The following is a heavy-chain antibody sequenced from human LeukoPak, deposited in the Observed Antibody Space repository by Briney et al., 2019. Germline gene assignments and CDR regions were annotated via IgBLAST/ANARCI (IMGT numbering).Heavy chain of an antibody. V-gene: IGHV5-51*01. J-gene: IGHJ3*02. CDR1: GYSFTSYW. CDR3: ARRYSGSYSAFDI. CDR2: IDPGGSDT. D-gene: IGHD1-26*01. Sequence: GESLKISCKGSGYSFTSYWIGWVRQMPGKGLEWMGIIDPGGSDTRYSPSFQGQVTISADKSISIAYLQWSSLKASDTAMYYCARRYSGSYSAFDIWGQGTMVTVSS.